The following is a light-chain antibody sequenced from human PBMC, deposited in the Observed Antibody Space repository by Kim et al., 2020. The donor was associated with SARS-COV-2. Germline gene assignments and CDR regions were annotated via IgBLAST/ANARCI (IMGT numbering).Light chain of an antibody. J-gene: IGLJ3*02. Sequence: VALGQTARITGGGNHIGSKNVHWYQQKPGQAPGLVIYGDSNRPSGIPERFSGSNSGNTATLTISRAQAGDEADYYCQVWDSSTAWVFGGGTQLTVL. CDR2: GDS. V-gene: IGLV3-9*01. CDR3: QVWDSSTAWV. CDR1: HIGSKN.